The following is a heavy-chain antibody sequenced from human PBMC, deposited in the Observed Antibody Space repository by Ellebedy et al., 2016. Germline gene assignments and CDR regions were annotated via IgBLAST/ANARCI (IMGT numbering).Heavy chain of an antibody. CDR2: INHSGST. Sequence: SETLSLXXAVYGGSFSGYYWSWIRQPPGKGLEWIGEINHSGSTNYNPSLKSRVTISVDTSKNQFSLKLSSVTAADTAVYYCARGTTVTTFRTTYYFDYWGQGTLVTVSS. J-gene: IGHJ4*02. V-gene: IGHV4-34*01. D-gene: IGHD4-17*01. CDR3: ARGTTVTTFRTTYYFDY. CDR1: GGSFSGYY.